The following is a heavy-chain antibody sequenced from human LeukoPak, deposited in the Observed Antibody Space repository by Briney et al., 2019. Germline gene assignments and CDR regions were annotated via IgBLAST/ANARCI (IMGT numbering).Heavy chain of an antibody. J-gene: IGHJ4*02. V-gene: IGHV3-66*01. D-gene: IGHD2-2*01. CDR3: ARASSDGILPAATSFDC. CDR2: IYSGGAT. CDR1: GLIASDDY. Sequence: GGSLRLSCAGSGLIASDDYMSWVRQVPGKGLEWVSVIYSGGATYYADSVKGRFTISRDNSKNTWYLQMNSLRAEDTAVYYCARASSDGILPAATSFDCSGQGTLVTVSS.